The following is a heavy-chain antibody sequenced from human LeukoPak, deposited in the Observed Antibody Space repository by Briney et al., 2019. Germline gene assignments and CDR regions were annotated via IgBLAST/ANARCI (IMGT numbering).Heavy chain of an antibody. D-gene: IGHD2-15*01. V-gene: IGHV3-23*01. CDR1: GFTFSSYD. J-gene: IGHJ4*02. CDR2: TGGSGGST. CDR3: AREGGCSGGSCYRDFDY. Sequence: GGSLRLSCVASGFTFSSYDMSWVRQAPGKGLEWVSATGGSGGSTYYADSVKGRFTISRDNSKNTLYLQMNSLRAEDTAVYYCAREGGCSGGSCYRDFDYWGQGTLVTVSS.